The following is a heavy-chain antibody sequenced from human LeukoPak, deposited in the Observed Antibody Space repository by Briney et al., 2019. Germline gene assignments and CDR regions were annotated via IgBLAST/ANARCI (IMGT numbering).Heavy chain of an antibody. Sequence: SETLSLTCTVSGGSISSYYWSWIRQPPGKGLEWIGYIYYSGSTNYNPSLKSRVTISVDTSKNQFSLKLSSVTAADTAVYYCARGPQILEWSPDGAFDIWGQGTMVTVSS. CDR3: ARGPQILEWSPDGAFDI. J-gene: IGHJ3*02. D-gene: IGHD3-3*01. CDR2: IYYSGST. CDR1: GGSISSYY. V-gene: IGHV4-59*01.